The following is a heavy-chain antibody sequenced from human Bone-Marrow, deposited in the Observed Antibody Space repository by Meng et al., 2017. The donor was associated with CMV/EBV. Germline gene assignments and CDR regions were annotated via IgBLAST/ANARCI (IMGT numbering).Heavy chain of an antibody. Sequence: GASLKISCAASGFTFSDYYMSWIRQAPGKGLEWVSYISSSGSTIYYADSVKGRFTISRDNAKNSLYLQMNSLRAEDTAVYYCARVERRHYYYGMDVWGQGTTVTVSS. D-gene: IGHD5-24*01. CDR2: ISSSGSTI. J-gene: IGHJ6*02. V-gene: IGHV3-11*04. CDR3: ARVERRHYYYGMDV. CDR1: GFTFSDYY.